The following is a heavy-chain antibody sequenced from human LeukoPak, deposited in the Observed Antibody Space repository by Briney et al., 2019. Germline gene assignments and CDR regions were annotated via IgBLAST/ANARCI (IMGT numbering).Heavy chain of an antibody. V-gene: IGHV3-21*01. CDR1: GFTFSSYA. CDR3: ARDSTDLYYDFWSGRDAFDI. Sequence: PGGSLRLSCAASGFTFSSYAMSWVRQAPGKGLEWVSSISSSSSYIYYADSVKGRFTISRDNAKNSLYLQMNSLRAEDTAVYYCARDSTDLYYDFWSGRDAFDIWGQGTMVTVSS. D-gene: IGHD3-3*01. CDR2: ISSSSSYI. J-gene: IGHJ3*02.